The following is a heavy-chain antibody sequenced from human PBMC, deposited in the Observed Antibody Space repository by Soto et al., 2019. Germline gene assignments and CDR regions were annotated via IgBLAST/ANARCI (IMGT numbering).Heavy chain of an antibody. D-gene: IGHD4-17*01. V-gene: IGHV4-30-4*01. Sequence: SETLSLTCTVSGGSIGGGDYYWSWIRQPPGEGLEWIGYTYYFGSTYYNPSLKSRITISIDTSKNQFSLKLNSVTASDTAVYYCARSRNGDYVPQYWGQGTLVTVSS. CDR3: ARSRNGDYVPQY. CDR2: TYYFGST. CDR1: GGSIGGGDYY. J-gene: IGHJ4*02.